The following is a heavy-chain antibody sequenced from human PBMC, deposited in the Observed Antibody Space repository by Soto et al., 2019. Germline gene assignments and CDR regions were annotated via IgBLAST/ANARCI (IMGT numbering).Heavy chain of an antibody. V-gene: IGHV1-69*04. J-gene: IGHJ4*02. CDR1: GDTFSSYT. CDR2: IIPILGIA. Sequence: QVQLVQSGAEVKKPGSSVKVSCKASGDTFSSYTISWVRQAPGQGLEWMGRIIPILGIANYAQKFQGRVTITADKSTSTAYMELSSLGSEHTVVYYCARDIGGGTDYWGQGTLVTVSS. CDR3: ARDIGGGTDY. D-gene: IGHD2-15*01.